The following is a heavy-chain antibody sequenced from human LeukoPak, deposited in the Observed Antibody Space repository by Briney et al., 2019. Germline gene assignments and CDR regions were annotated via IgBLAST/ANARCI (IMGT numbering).Heavy chain of an antibody. CDR2: ISGSGRTT. CDR3: AKDMSQYDYVWGSLDY. Sequence: GGSLRLSCAASGFTFSSYAMSWVRQAPGKGLEWVSGISGSGRTTYYADSVKGRFTISRDNSKNSLYLQMNSLRAEDTALYYCAKDMSQYDYVWGSLDYWGQGTLVTVSS. J-gene: IGHJ4*02. V-gene: IGHV3-23*01. D-gene: IGHD3-16*01. CDR1: GFTFSSYA.